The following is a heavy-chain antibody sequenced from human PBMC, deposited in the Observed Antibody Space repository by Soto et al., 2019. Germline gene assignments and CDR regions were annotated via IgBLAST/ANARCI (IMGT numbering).Heavy chain of an antibody. CDR1: GGTFNTYA. Sequence: QVQLVQSGAEVKKPGSSVKVSCKASGGTFNTYAFVWVRQAPGQGLEWMGGISPIFAATNYVQKFQGRLTITADESTRTVYMELSGLRSEDTAVYYCARDLVGPTGGASWGQGTLVTVSS. V-gene: IGHV1-69*01. CDR2: ISPIFAAT. CDR3: ARDLVGPTGGAS. J-gene: IGHJ5*02. D-gene: IGHD7-27*01.